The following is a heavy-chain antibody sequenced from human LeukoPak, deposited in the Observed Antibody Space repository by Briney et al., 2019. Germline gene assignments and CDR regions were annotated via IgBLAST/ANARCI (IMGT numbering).Heavy chain of an antibody. CDR3: AKNQLPVVVPAAMDY. Sequence: GGSLRLSCAASGFTFSSYAMNWVRQAPGKGLEWVSAISGSGGSTYYADSVKGRFTISRDNSKNTLYLQMNSLRAEDTAVYYCAKNQLPVVVPAAMDYWGQGTLVTVSS. V-gene: IGHV3-23*01. J-gene: IGHJ4*02. CDR1: GFTFSSYA. CDR2: ISGSGGST. D-gene: IGHD2-2*01.